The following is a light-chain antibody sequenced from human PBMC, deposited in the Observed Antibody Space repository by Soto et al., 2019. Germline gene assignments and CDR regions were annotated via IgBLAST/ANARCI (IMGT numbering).Light chain of an antibody. CDR1: SSDVGGYNY. CDR3: SSYTSSSTFV. V-gene: IGLV2-14*01. Sequence: QSALTQPASVSGSPGQSITFSCTGTSSDVGGYNYVSWYQQHPGKAPKLIIYDVSNRPSGVSYRFSGSKSGNTASLTISGLQAEDEADYYCSSYTSSSTFVLGSGTKLTV. J-gene: IGLJ1*01. CDR2: DVS.